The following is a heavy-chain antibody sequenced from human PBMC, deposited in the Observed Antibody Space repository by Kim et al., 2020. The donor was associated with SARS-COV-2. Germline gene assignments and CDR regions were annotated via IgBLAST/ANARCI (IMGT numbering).Heavy chain of an antibody. CDR2: IKQDGSEK. J-gene: IGHJ4*02. CDR1: GFTFGSYW. V-gene: IGHV3-7*01. CDR3: ARDHRSSDYYGSGPELYFDY. Sequence: GGSLRLSCAASGFTFGSYWMSWVRQAPGKGLEWVANIKQDGSEKYYVDSVKGRFTISRDNAKNSLYLQMNSLRAEDTAVYYCARDHRSSDYYGSGPELYFDYWGQGTLVTVSS. D-gene: IGHD3-10*01.